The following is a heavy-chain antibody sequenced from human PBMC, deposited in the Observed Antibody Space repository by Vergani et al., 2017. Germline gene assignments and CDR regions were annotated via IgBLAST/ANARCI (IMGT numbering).Heavy chain of an antibody. Sequence: EVQLVQSGAEVKKPGESLKISCKGSGYSFTSYWIGWVRQMPGKGLEWMGIIYPGDSATRYSPSFKGQVTISADKSISTAYLQWSSLKASDTAMYYCARTRGNDYGDYGADYWGQGTLVTVSS. CDR2: IYPGDSAT. CDR1: GYSFTSYW. D-gene: IGHD4-17*01. V-gene: IGHV5-51*03. CDR3: ARTRGNDYGDYGADY. J-gene: IGHJ4*02.